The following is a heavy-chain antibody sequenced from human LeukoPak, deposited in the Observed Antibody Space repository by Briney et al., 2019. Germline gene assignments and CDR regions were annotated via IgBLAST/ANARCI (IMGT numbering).Heavy chain of an antibody. CDR3: ARDQGGARYCSSTSCYPDAFDI. D-gene: IGHD2-2*01. Sequence: PSETLSLTCAVYGGSFSGYYWSWIRQPPGKGLEWIGEINHSGSTSYNPSLKSRVTISVDTSKNQFSLKLSSVTAADTAVYYCARDQGGARYCSSTSCYPDAFDIWGQGTMVTVSS. J-gene: IGHJ3*02. V-gene: IGHV4-34*01. CDR2: INHSGST. CDR1: GGSFSGYY.